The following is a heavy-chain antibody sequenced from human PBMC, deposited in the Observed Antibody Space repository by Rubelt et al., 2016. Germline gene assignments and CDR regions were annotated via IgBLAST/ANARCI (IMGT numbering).Heavy chain of an antibody. CDR3: ARLVVTPRLGLDY. Sequence: EVQLVESGGGLLQPGGSLRLSCAASAFTFSYYEMNWVRQAPGKGLEWIGTIYYNGNTYYVPSLMSRLTISVDTSKNSFSLKLSSVTAADTAVYYCARLVVTPRLGLDYWGQGALVTVSS. CDR2: IYYNGNT. J-gene: IGHJ4*02. CDR1: AFTFSYYE. V-gene: IGHV3-48*03. D-gene: IGHD2-21*02.